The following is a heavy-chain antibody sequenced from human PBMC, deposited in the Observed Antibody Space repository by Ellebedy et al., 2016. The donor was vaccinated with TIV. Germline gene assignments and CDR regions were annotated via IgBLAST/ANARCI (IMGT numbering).Heavy chain of an antibody. CDR2: IYYSGST. CDR3: ARHGPFYYYYGMDV. V-gene: IGHV4-59*01. J-gene: IGHJ6*02. D-gene: IGHD3/OR15-3a*01. CDR1: GGSISSYY. Sequence: SETLSLXXTVSGGSISSYYWSWIRQPPGKGLEWIGYIYYSGSTNYNPSLKSRVTISVDTSKNQFSLKLSSVTAADTAVYYCARHGPFYYYYGMDVWGQGTTVTVSS.